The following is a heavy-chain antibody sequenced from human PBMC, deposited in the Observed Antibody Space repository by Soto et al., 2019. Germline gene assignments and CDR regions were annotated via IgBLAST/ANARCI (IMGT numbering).Heavy chain of an antibody. V-gene: IGHV3-7*05. D-gene: IGHD2-8*02. CDR1: EFTFSSYW. Sequence: EVQLVESGGGLVQPGGSLRLSCAASEFTFSSYWMNWVRQAPGKGLEWVANIKEDGSEKYYVDSVKGRFTISRDNAKNSLYLQMNSLRGEDTAVYYCARDLGAPGRGSAVGYWYRYGRGVWGQGTTVTVSS. J-gene: IGHJ6*02. CDR2: IKEDGSEK. CDR3: ARDLGAPGRGSAVGYWYRYGRGV.